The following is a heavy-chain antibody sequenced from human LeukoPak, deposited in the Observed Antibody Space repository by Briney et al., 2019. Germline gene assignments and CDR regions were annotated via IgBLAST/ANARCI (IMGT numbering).Heavy chain of an antibody. CDR1: GFTFGSYG. D-gene: IGHD6-19*01. CDR2: IKQDASEK. J-gene: IGHJ4*02. Sequence: GGSLRLSCAASGFTFGSYGMHWVRQTPEKGLEWVANIKQDASEKYYVDSVKGRFTISRDNAKNSLHLQMHSLRAEDTAVYYCARDLLAVAAMGVALDYWGQGTLVTVSS. V-gene: IGHV3-7*01. CDR3: ARDLLAVAAMGVALDY.